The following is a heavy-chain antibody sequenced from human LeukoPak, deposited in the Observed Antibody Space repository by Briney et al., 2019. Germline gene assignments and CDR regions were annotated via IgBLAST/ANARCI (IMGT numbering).Heavy chain of an antibody. CDR1: GFTFSNYA. CDR3: AKDTHFDY. Sequence: PGGSLRLSCAASGFTFSNYAMNWVRQAPGKGLEWVSSVSSSGGATYYADSAKGRFTISRDSSKNTLYLQMNSLSAEDTAVYYCAKDTHFDYWGQGTLVTVSS. J-gene: IGHJ4*02. V-gene: IGHV3-23*01. CDR2: VSSSGGAT.